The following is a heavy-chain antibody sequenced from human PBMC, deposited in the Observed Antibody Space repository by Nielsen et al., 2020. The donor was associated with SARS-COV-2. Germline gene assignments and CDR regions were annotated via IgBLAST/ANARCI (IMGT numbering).Heavy chain of an antibody. CDR1: GYSISSGYY. J-gene: IGHJ5*02. Sequence: GSLRLSCTVSGYSISSGYYWGWIRQPPGKGLEWIGSIYHSGSTYYNPSLKSRVTMSVDTSKNQFSLRLSSVTAADTAVYYCARDVGGWFDPWGQGTLVTVSS. CDR2: IYHSGST. CDR3: ARDVGGWFDP. V-gene: IGHV4-38-2*02. D-gene: IGHD4-23*01.